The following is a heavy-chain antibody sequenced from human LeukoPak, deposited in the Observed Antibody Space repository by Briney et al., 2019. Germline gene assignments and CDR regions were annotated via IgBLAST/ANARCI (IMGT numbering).Heavy chain of an antibody. Sequence: GGSLRLSCAASGFSFSRYWMHWVRQAPGKGLVWVSRIDSEGTSTGYADSVKGRFTISRDNARNTLSLQMNSLRAEDTAVYYCVRDRASHFDHWGQGALVTVSS. CDR1: GFSFSRYW. J-gene: IGHJ4*02. CDR2: IDSEGTST. CDR3: VRDRASHFDH. V-gene: IGHV3-74*01. D-gene: IGHD3-10*01.